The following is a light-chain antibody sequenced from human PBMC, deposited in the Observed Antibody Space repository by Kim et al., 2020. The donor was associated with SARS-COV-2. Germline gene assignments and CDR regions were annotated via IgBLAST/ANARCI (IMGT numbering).Light chain of an antibody. CDR2: DGI. Sequence: GQSITMSCTGTSSDVGGYGSVSWYQQHPGKAPKLLIYDGIIRPSGVSDRFSGSKSDNTASLTISGLQAEDEADYYCSSYGMRNTWVFGGGTQLTVL. V-gene: IGLV2-14*04. J-gene: IGLJ3*02. CDR1: SSDVGGYGS. CDR3: SSYGMRNTWV.